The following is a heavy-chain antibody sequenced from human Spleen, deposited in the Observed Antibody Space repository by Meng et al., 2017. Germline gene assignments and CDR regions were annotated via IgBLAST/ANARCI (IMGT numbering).Heavy chain of an antibody. CDR3: VRSSGWVKTGFDP. CDR2: IGHSGFT. V-gene: IGHV4-38-2*01. D-gene: IGHD6-19*01. Sequence: QVQLQDSGSGLVKPSETLSLTCAVYGGSFSGYYWGWIRQPPGKGLEWIGSIGHSGFTYYTPSLKSRVTVSIDTSRNQFSLWLTSVTAADTAVYYCVRSSGWVKTGFDPWGQGTLVTVSS. J-gene: IGHJ5*02. CDR1: GGSFSGYY.